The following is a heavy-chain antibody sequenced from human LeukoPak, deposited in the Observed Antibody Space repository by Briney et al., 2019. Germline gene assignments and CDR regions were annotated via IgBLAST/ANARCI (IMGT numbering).Heavy chain of an antibody. CDR2: TYSRSKWYN. CDR1: GDSFSSNSVA. CDR3: ARVDDGAFDY. Sequence: SQTLSLTCAISGDSFSSNSVAWDWIRQSPSRGLEWLGSTYSRSKWYNDYAVSVKSRITINPDTSKNQFSLQLNSVAPEDTAVYFCARVDDGAFDYWVQGTLVTDS. V-gene: IGHV6-1*01. J-gene: IGHJ4*02. D-gene: IGHD1-1*01.